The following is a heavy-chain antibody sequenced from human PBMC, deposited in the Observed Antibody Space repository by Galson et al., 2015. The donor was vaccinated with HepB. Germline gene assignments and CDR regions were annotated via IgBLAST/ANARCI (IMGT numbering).Heavy chain of an antibody. CDR2: IYSGGTT. V-gene: IGHV3-53*01. CDR3: ARASLYYYHSSGGAGLDY. Sequence: SLRLSCAASGFTVSSNYMSWVRQAPGKGLEWVSVIYSGGTTYYADSVKGRFTISRDKSKNTLYLQMNSLRAEDTAVYYCARASLYYYHSSGGAGLDYWGQGTLVTVSS. CDR1: GFTVSSNY. J-gene: IGHJ4*02. D-gene: IGHD3-22*01.